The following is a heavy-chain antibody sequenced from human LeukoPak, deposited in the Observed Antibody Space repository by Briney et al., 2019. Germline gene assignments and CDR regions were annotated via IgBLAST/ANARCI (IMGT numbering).Heavy chain of an antibody. J-gene: IGHJ4*02. V-gene: IGHV3-7*04. CDR1: GFTLSNYR. D-gene: IGHD6-19*01. Sequence: GGSLRLSCAASGFTLSNYRMAWVRQAPGKGLEWVANINQDGSKIYYADSMTGRFTISRDTAKNSLYLQMNSLRVEDTAVYYCARAWAGSASYWGQGTLVTVSS. CDR2: INQDGSKI. CDR3: ARAWAGSASY.